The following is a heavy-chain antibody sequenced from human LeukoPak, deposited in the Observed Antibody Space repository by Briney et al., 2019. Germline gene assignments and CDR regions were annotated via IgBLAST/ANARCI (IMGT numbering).Heavy chain of an antibody. D-gene: IGHD2-2*01. CDR1: GFTFSSYA. CDR3: ASNIVVVPAAIDQYFQH. V-gene: IGHV3-30-3*01. CDR2: ISYDGSNK. J-gene: IGHJ1*01. Sequence: GGSLRLSCAASGFTFSSYAMRWVRQAPGKGLEWVAVISYDGSNKYYADSVKGRFTISRDNSKNTLYLQMNSLRAEDTAVYYCASNIVVVPAAIDQYFQHWGQGTLVTVSS.